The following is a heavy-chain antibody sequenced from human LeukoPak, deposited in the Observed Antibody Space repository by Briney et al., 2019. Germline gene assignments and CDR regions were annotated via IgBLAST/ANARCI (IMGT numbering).Heavy chain of an antibody. CDR2: IQNDGNNE. CDR1: GFTFSSNG. Sequence: GESLKISCAASGFTFSSNGMHWVRQAPGKGLEWVAFIQNDGNNEKYADSVKGRFTIPRDNSKNTLDLQMNSLRAEDTAVYYCARDWGTSSLYLVNWGQGTLVTVSS. D-gene: IGHD6-6*01. J-gene: IGHJ4*02. CDR3: ARDWGTSSLYLVN. V-gene: IGHV3-30*02.